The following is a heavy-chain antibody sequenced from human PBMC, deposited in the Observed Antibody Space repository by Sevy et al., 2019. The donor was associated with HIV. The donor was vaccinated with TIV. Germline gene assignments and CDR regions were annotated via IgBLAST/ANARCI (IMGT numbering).Heavy chain of an antibody. Sequence: ASVKVSCKASGYNLNNYYMHWVRQAPGQGLEWMGLINPSGGSTSYAQKFQGRGTMTRDTSTSTLHMELSSLRSEDTAVYYCARVYYYDYSGPGYWGQGTLVTVSS. CDR2: INPSGGST. CDR1: GYNLNNYY. J-gene: IGHJ4*02. D-gene: IGHD3-22*01. V-gene: IGHV1-46*02. CDR3: ARVYYYDYSGPGY.